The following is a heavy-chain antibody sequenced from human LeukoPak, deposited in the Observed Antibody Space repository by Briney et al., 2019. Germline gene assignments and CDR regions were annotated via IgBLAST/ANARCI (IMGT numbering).Heavy chain of an antibody. V-gene: IGHV1-24*01. CDR2: FDPEDGET. D-gene: IGHD1-26*01. CDR3: ARGGSFGGLAFDP. J-gene: IGHJ5*02. CDR1: GYTFTNYY. Sequence: ASVKVSCKASGYTFTNYYMHWVRQAPGKGLEWMGGFDPEDGETIYAQKFQGRVTMTEDTSTDTAYMELSSLRSEDTAVYYCARGGSFGGLAFDPWGQGTLVTVSS.